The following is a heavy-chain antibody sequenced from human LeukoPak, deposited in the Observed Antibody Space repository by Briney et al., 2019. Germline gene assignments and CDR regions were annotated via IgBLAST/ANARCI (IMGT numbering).Heavy chain of an antibody. CDR3: ARVPRTAVAI. CDR2: MNPNSGST. J-gene: IGHJ3*02. Sequence: GASVKVSCKASGYTFISYDINWVRQATGQGLEWMGYMNPNSGSTGYARKFQGRVTMTRNTSISTAYMELSSLRSEDTAVYFCARVPRTAVAIWGQGTMVTVSS. D-gene: IGHD6-19*01. V-gene: IGHV1-8*01. CDR1: GYTFISYD.